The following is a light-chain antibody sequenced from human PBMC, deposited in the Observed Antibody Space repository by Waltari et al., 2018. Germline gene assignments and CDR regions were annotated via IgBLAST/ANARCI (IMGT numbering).Light chain of an antibody. J-gene: IGKJ4*01. CDR1: QSVRSD. Sequence: RVMTQSPASLSVSPGERVTLSCRASQSVRSDLAWFQQKPGRAPRLLIHEASTRVTGIPPRFSASGSGTEFTLTISSLQAEDVAVYYCQQYYSTPPSFGGGTKVEIK. CDR3: QQYYSTPPS. V-gene: IGKV3D-15*01. CDR2: EAS.